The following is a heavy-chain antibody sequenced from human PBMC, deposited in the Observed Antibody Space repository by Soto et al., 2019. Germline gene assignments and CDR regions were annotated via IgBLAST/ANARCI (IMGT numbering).Heavy chain of an antibody. D-gene: IGHD3-16*02. V-gene: IGHV2-5*02. Sequence: QITLKESGPTLVNPTQTLTLTCSFSGFSLATSGEGVVWIRQPPGQALEWLSIIYWDDDKRYNSSLQSRLTITKDTSKNEVVLTMTNMDPVDTATYYCAHRAYRDAIFDYWGQGVLVTVS. CDR2: IYWDDDK. CDR1: GFSLATSGEG. CDR3: AHRAYRDAIFDY. J-gene: IGHJ4*02.